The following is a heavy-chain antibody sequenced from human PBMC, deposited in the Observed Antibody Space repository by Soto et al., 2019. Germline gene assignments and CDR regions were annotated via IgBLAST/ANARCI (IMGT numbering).Heavy chain of an antibody. V-gene: IGHV1-8*01. J-gene: IGHJ6*03. CDR2: MNPNSGNT. Sequence: ASVKVSCKASGYTFTSYDINWVRQATGQGLEWMGWMNPNSGNTGYAQKFQGRVTMTRNTSISTANIELSSLRSEDTAVYFCARSNSSSWYWYYYYYMDVWGKGTTVTVSS. D-gene: IGHD6-13*01. CDR1: GYTFTSYD. CDR3: ARSNSSSWYWYYYYYMDV.